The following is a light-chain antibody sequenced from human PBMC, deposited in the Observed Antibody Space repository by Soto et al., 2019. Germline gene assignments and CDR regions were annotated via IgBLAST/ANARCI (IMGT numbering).Light chain of an antibody. CDR3: STGGSNTLV. J-gene: IGLJ3*02. Sequence: QSVLTQSSSASASLGSSVKLTCTLSSGHSSYIIAWHQQQPGKAPRYLMKLEGSGSYNKGSGVPDRFSGSSSGSDRYLTIALLPFDEDADYYCSTGGSNTLVFGGGTKLTVL. V-gene: IGLV4-60*02. CDR1: SGHSSYI. CDR2: LEGSGSY.